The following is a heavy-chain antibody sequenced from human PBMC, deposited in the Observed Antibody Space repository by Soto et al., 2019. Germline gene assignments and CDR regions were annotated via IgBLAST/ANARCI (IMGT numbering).Heavy chain of an antibody. CDR2: ITPYNGNT. CDR1: NYLFGAFG. Sequence: QVQLVQSGAEVKNPGASVKVSCQASNYLFGAFGISWVRQAPGQGLEWMGWITPYNGNTHYAEKFQDRVTMTADKSTTTAYMEVRRLTSDDTAVYFCARISARRNDFDVRGQGTVVTFSS. J-gene: IGHJ3*01. CDR3: ARISARRNDFDV. V-gene: IGHV1-18*01.